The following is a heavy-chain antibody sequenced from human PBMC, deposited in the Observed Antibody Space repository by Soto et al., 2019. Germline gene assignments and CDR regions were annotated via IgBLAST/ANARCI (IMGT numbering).Heavy chain of an antibody. D-gene: IGHD6-19*01. V-gene: IGHV5-51*01. CDR3: ARHDSDSSGWLEYYYYRMDV. Sequence: GESLKISCKGSGYSFTSYWIGWVRQMPGKGLEWMGIIYPGDSDTRYSPSFQGQVTISADKSISTAYLQWSSLKASDTAMYYCARHDSDSSGWLEYYYYRMDVWGKGTTVTVSS. CDR1: GYSFTSYW. J-gene: IGHJ6*04. CDR2: IYPGDSDT.